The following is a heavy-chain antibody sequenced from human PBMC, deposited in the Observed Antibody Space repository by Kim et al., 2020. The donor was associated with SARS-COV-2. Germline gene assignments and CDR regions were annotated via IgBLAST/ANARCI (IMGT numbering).Heavy chain of an antibody. V-gene: IGHV4-34*01. CDR3: ARANIVVVPAALGLGYYYYYGMDV. CDR2: IYHSGST. D-gene: IGHD2-2*01. Sequence: SETLSLTCAVYGGSFSGYYWSWIRQPPGKGLEWIGEIYHSGSTNYNPSLKSRVTISVDTSKNQFSLKLSSVTAADTAVYYCARANIVVVPAALGLGYYYYYGMDVWGQGTTVTVSS. J-gene: IGHJ6*02. CDR1: GGSFSGYY.